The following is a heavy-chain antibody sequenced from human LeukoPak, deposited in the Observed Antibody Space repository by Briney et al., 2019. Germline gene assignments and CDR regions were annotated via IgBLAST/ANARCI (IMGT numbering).Heavy chain of an antibody. V-gene: IGHV4-39*01. Sequence: SETLSLTCTVSGGSISSSSYYWGWIRQPPGKGLEWIGSIYYSGSTYYNPSLKSRVTISVDTSKSQFSLKLSSVTAADTAVYYCARATIFGVVITLDCWGQGTLVTVSS. D-gene: IGHD3-3*01. CDR3: ARATIFGVVITLDC. CDR1: GGSISSSSYY. J-gene: IGHJ4*02. CDR2: IYYSGST.